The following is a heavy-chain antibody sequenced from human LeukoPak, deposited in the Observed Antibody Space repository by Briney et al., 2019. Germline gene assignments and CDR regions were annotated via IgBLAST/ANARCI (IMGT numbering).Heavy chain of an antibody. CDR2: IWYDGSNK. J-gene: IGHJ4*02. CDR1: GFTFSSYG. Sequence: GGSLRLSCAASGFTFSSYGMHWVRQAPGKGQEWVAVIWYDGSNKYYADSVKGRFTISRDNSKNTLYLQMNSLRAEDTAVYYCARSGVGGGYGGYLLHWGQGTLVTVSS. D-gene: IGHD5-12*01. V-gene: IGHV3-33*01. CDR3: ARSGVGGGYGGYLLH.